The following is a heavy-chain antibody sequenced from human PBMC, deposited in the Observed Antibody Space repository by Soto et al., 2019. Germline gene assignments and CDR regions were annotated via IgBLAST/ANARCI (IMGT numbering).Heavy chain of an antibody. CDR2: ISYDGSHK. V-gene: IGHV3-30-3*01. CDR3: ARERRQQLVPLDY. J-gene: IGHJ4*02. CDR1: GFTFSSFA. D-gene: IGHD6-13*01. Sequence: QVQLVESGGGVVQPGRSLRLSCAASGFTFSSFAMHWVRQAPGKGLEWVSAISYDGSHKYYADSVKGRFTISRDNSKNTLYLQMNSLRPEDRAVYYCARERRQQLVPLDYWGQVNLVTVSS.